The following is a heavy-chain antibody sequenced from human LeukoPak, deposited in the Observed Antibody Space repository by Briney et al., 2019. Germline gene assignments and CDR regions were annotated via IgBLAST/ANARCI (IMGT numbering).Heavy chain of an antibody. Sequence: GGSLRLSCAASGITFSGYTFSSYEMNWVRQAPGKGLEWVSAISGSGGSTYYADSVKGRFTISRDNSKNTLYLQMNSLRAEDTAVYYCAKDYSGLWLITTLDYWGQGTLVTVSS. D-gene: IGHD1-26*01. J-gene: IGHJ4*02. CDR3: AKDYSGLWLITTLDY. CDR1: GITFSGYT. CDR2: ISGSGGST. V-gene: IGHV3-23*01.